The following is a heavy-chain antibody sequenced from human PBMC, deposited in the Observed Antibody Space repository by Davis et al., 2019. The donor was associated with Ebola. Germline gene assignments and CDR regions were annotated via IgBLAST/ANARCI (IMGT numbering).Heavy chain of an antibody. CDR1: GGSISSYY. CDR3: VREFNDDYWRGGNWFDA. V-gene: IGHV4-59*01. D-gene: IGHD1-1*01. CDR2: IYYSGST. J-gene: IGHJ5*02. Sequence: MPSETLSLTCTVSGGSISSYYWSWIRQPPGKGLEWIGYIYYSGSTNYSPSLKSPVTISVDTSKDQFSLRLTSVTAADTAVYYCVREFNDDYWRGGNWFDAWGQGILVTVSS.